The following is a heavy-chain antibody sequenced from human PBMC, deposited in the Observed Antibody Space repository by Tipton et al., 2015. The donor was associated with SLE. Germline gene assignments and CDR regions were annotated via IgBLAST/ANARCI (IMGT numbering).Heavy chain of an antibody. J-gene: IGHJ3*02. CDR1: GGSISSGDYY. D-gene: IGHD5-24*01. Sequence: GLVKPSETLSLTCTVSGGSISSGDYYWSWIRQPPGKGLEWIGYIYYSGGTYYNPSLNSRVTISADTSKNQCSLKLSTVTAADTAVYYCASTGVNYRRRAFDIWGQGTMVTVSS. V-gene: IGHV4-30-4*01. CDR2: IYYSGGT. CDR3: ASTGVNYRRRAFDI.